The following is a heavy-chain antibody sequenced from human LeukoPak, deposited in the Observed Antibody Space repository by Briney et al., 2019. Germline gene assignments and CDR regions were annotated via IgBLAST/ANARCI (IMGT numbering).Heavy chain of an antibody. CDR2: IYYSGST. CDR3: ARHPDYYDSSGYADY. Sequence: SETLSLTCTVSGGSISSSSYYWGWIRQPPGKGLEWIGSIYYSGSTYYNPSLKSRDTISVDTSKNQFSLKLSSATAADTAVYYCARHPDYYDSSGYADYWGQGTLVTVSS. D-gene: IGHD3-22*01. J-gene: IGHJ4*02. CDR1: GGSISSSSYY. V-gene: IGHV4-39*01.